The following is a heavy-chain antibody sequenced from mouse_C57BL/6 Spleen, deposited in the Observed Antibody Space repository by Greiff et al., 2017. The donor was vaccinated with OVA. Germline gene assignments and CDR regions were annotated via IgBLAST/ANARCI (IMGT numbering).Heavy chain of an antibody. CDR3: ARAAYGSSYDY. Sequence: QVQLQQPGAELVKPGASVKLSCKASGYTFTSYWMQWVKQRPGQGLEWIGEIDPSDSYTNYNQKFKGKATLTVDTSSSTASMQLSILTSEASAVYYCARAAYGSSYDYWGQGTTLTVSS. CDR1: GYTFTSYW. J-gene: IGHJ2*01. V-gene: IGHV1-50*01. CDR2: IDPSDSYT. D-gene: IGHD1-1*01.